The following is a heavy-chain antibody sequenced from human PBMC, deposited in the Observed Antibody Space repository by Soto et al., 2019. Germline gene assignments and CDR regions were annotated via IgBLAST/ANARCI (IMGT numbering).Heavy chain of an antibody. V-gene: IGHV3-21*01. CDR2: ISSSSSYI. J-gene: IGHJ1*01. CDR3: ARDWGAAAGNEYFQH. CDR1: GFTFSSYS. D-gene: IGHD6-13*01. Sequence: GGSLRLSCAASGFTFSSYSMNWVRQAPGKGLEWVSSISSSSSYIYYADSVQVRFTVSRDNAKNSLYLQMNSLRAEDTAVYYCARDWGAAAGNEYFQHWGQGTLVTVSS.